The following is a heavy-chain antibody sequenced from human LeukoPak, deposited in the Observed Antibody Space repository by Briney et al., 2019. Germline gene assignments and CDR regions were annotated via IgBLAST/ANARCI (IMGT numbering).Heavy chain of an antibody. CDR3: AKVQGLYDSSGYPFDY. Sequence: GGSLRLSCAASGSTFSNYPMSWVRQAPGKGLEWVSSIGGSAGDTYYADSVKGRFTISRDNSKNTLYLQMNSLRAEDTAVYYCAKVQGLYDSSGYPFDYWGQGTLVTVSS. D-gene: IGHD3-22*01. CDR2: IGGSAGDT. CDR1: GSTFSNYP. J-gene: IGHJ4*02. V-gene: IGHV3-23*01.